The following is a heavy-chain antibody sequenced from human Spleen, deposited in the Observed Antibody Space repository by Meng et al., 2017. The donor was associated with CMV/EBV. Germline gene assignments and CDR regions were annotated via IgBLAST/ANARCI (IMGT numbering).Heavy chain of an antibody. CDR1: GGSFNIFA. CDR3: AGDRGYASYFFDY. V-gene: IGHV1-69*10. J-gene: IGHJ4*02. CDR2: IIPTLDIP. D-gene: IGHD5-12*01. Sequence: SVKVSCKASGGSFNIFAVNWVRQAPGQGLEWMGGIIPTLDIPKYARKFQDRVTIIADKSTNVVYMELSGLRSDDTAVYYCAGDRGYASYFFDYWGQGTLVTVSS.